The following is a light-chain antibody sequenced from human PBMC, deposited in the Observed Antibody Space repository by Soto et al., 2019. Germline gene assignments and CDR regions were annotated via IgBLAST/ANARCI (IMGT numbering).Light chain of an antibody. Sequence: DIQMHQSPSSLSASVGDRVTITCRASQSISSYLNWYQQKTGKAPKLLIYAASSLQGGVPSRFSGSGSGTEFTLTISSLQTDDFETYYCQQLRLYPSTFGGGTKVDIK. V-gene: IGKV1-39*01. CDR2: AAS. CDR3: QQLRLYPST. CDR1: QSISSY. J-gene: IGKJ4*01.